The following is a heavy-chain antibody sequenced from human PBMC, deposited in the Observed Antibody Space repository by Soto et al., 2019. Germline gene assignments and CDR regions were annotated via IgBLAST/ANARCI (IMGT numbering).Heavy chain of an antibody. CDR3: ARDQTVAGPATFDY. Sequence: LRLSCAASGFTFSSYWMHWVRQTPGKGLVWVSRIDIAGSTTTYADSVKGRFTISRDNAKNTLYLQMNSLRAEDTAVYYCARDQTVAGPATFDYCGQGTLVTVSS. CDR2: IDIAGSTT. CDR1: GFTFSSYW. V-gene: IGHV3-74*01. D-gene: IGHD6-19*01. J-gene: IGHJ4*02.